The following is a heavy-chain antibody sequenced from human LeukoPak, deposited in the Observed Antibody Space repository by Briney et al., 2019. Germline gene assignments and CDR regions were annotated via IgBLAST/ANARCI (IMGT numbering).Heavy chain of an antibody. J-gene: IGHJ6*03. D-gene: IGHD3-10*01. Sequence: PSETLSLTCAVYGGSFSGYYWSWIRQPPGKGLEWIGYIYYSGSTNYNPSLKSRVTISVDTSKNQFSLKLSSVTAADTAVYYCARVLSGRGSLYSYYYYMDVWGKGTTVTISS. CDR2: IYYSGST. CDR3: ARVLSGRGSLYSYYYYMDV. V-gene: IGHV4-59*01. CDR1: GGSFSGYY.